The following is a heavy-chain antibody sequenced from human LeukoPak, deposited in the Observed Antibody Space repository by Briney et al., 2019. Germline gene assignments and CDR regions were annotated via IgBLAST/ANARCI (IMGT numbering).Heavy chain of an antibody. CDR1: GDSVSSNSAA. J-gene: IGHJ5*02. CDR2: TYYRSKWYN. Sequence: SQTLSLTCAISGDSVSSNSAAWNWIRQSPSRGLEWLGRTYYRSKWYNDYAVSVKSRITINPDTSKNQFSLQLNSVTPEDTAVYYCARETPYCSSTSCYGIWFDPWGQGTLVTVSS. CDR3: ARETPYCSSTSCYGIWFDP. D-gene: IGHD2-2*01. V-gene: IGHV6-1*01.